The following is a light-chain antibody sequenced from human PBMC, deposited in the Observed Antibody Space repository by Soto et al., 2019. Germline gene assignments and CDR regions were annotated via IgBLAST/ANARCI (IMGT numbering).Light chain of an antibody. CDR1: QSVSSEK. CDR3: QQYGSSLLT. J-gene: IGKJ4*01. CDR2: GAS. V-gene: IGKV3-20*01. Sequence: ILLTHSPGTLSLSPGERASLSCKVSQSVSSEKLAWYQQKPGQAPRLLIFGASGRATGIPERFSGSGSGTDFSLTISRLEPEDSAVYYCQQYGSSLLTFGGGTKVDIK.